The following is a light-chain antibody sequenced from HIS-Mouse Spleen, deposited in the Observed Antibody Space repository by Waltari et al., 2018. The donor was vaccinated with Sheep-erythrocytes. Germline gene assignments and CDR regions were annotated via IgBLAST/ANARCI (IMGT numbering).Light chain of an antibody. CDR1: SSDVGGYNY. V-gene: IGLV2-11*01. CDR2: DVS. Sequence: QSALTQPRSVSGSPGQSVTISCTGTSSDVGGYNYVSWYQQHPGKAPKLMIYDVSKRPSGVPDRFSCSKSGNTASLTISVLQAEDEADYYCCSYAGSYNHVFATGTKVTVL. CDR3: CSYAGSYNHV. J-gene: IGLJ1*01.